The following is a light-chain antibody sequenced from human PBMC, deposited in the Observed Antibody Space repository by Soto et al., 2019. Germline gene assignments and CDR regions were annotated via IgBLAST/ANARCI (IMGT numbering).Light chain of an antibody. CDR1: SSDVGGYDY. CDR2: QVF. CDR3: SSYTTSSSDV. Sequence: QSALTQPASVSGTPGQSITMSCTGTSSDVGGYDYVSWYQQHPGEVPKLLIYQVFSRASGVSNRFSGSKSGNTASLTISGLQADDEADYYCSSYTTSSSDVFGTGTKVTVL. V-gene: IGLV2-14*01. J-gene: IGLJ1*01.